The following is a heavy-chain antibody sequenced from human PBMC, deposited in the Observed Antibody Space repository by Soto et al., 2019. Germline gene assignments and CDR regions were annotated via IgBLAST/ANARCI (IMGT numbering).Heavy chain of an antibody. Sequence: QVQLVQSGAEVKKPGSSVKVSCKASGGTFSSYAISWVRQAPGQGLEWMGGIIPIFGTANYAQKFQGRVTITADESTSTAYMELSSLRSEDTAVYYCARSDYDFWGGRLGHPPMDVWGQGTTVTVSS. CDR1: GGTFSSYA. CDR3: ARSDYDFWGGRLGHPPMDV. V-gene: IGHV1-69*01. J-gene: IGHJ6*02. D-gene: IGHD3-3*01. CDR2: IIPIFGTA.